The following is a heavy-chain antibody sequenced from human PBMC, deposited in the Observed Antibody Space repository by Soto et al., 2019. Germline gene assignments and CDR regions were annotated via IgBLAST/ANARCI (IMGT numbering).Heavy chain of an antibody. J-gene: IGHJ4*02. CDR1: GCTFSSYA. CDR3: ARASGPDKEDY. Sequence: GGSLRLSCAASGCTFSSYAMSWGRQAPGKGLEWVSAISGSGGGTYYVDSVKGRFTISRDNAKNSLYLQMNSLRAEGTAVYYCARASGPDKEDYWGQGTLVTVSS. CDR2: ISGSGGGT. D-gene: IGHD6-25*01. V-gene: IGHV3-23*01.